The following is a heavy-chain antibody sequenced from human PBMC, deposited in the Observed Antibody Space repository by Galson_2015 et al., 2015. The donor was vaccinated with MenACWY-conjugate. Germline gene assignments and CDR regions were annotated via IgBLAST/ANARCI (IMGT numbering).Heavy chain of an antibody. J-gene: IGHJ4*02. CDR1: GFTFSCYG. V-gene: IGHV1-18*01. CDR3: ARVAGQHLDFYFDY. Sequence: SVMVSCKASGFTFSCYGISWVRPAPGQGLEWMGWISDYNGDSKFAQSLQGRVTMTTDTSTDTAYMELRSLRSADTAVYYCARVAGQHLDFYFDYWGQGTLVTVSS. D-gene: IGHD6-13*01. CDR2: ISDYNGDS.